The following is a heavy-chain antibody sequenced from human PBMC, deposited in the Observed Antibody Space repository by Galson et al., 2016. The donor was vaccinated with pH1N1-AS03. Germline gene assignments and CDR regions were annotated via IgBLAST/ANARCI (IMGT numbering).Heavy chain of an antibody. D-gene: IGHD2-8*01. V-gene: IGHV3-23*01. J-gene: IGHJ4*02. CDR1: GFTFSTNA. Sequence: SLRLSCAASGFTFSTNAMSWVRQAPGKGLEWVATITGTSGTTYYADSVKGRFTVSRENSRNTLYLQMNNLRAEDSAMYYCARGEMLGDDSWGQGTLVTVSS. CDR2: ITGTSGTT. CDR3: ARGEMLGDDS.